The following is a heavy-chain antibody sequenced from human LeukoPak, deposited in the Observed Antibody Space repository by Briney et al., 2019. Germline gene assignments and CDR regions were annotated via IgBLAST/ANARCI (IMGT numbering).Heavy chain of an antibody. J-gene: IGHJ4*02. V-gene: IGHV3-23*01. Sequence: GGSLRLSCAASGFTFSSYAMSWVRQAPGKRLEWVSAISGGGGTTYYADSVKGRFTISRDNSKNTLFLQMNSLRAEDTAVYYCARQQLQLWYDWGQGTLVTVSS. CDR2: ISGGGGTT. D-gene: IGHD5-18*01. CDR1: GFTFSSYA. CDR3: ARQQLQLWYD.